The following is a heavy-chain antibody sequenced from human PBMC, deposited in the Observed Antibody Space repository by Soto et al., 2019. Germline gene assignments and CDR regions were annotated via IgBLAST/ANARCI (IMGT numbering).Heavy chain of an antibody. CDR3: AREDAASVPDYFDY. V-gene: IGHV4-34*01. J-gene: IGHJ4*02. CDR2: INHSGST. Sequence: TSETLSLTCAVYGGSFSGYYWSWIRQPPGKGLEWIGEINHSGSTNYNPSLKSRVTISVDTSKNQFSLKLSSVTAADTAVYYCAREDAASVPDYFDYWGQGTLVTVSS. D-gene: IGHD2-2*01. CDR1: GGSFSGYY.